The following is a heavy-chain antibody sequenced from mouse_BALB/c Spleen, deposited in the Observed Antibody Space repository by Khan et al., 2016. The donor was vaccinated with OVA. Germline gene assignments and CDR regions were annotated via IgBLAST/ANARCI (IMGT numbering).Heavy chain of an antibody. CDR1: GFTFSSFG. CDR3: ARSGGNFHWYFDV. V-gene: IGHV5-17*02. CDR2: MSSGSSTI. J-gene: IGHJ1*01. D-gene: IGHD2-1*01. Sequence: EVELVESGGGLVQPGGSRKLSCAASGFTFSSFGMHWVRQAPKQGLEWVAYMSSGSSTIYYVDTVKGRFTISRDNPKNTLFLQMTSLRSEDTAMYYCARSGGNFHWYFDVWGEGTSVTVSS.